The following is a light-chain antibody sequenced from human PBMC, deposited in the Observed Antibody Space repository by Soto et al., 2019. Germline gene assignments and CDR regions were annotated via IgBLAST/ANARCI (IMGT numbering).Light chain of an antibody. Sequence: QSALTQPPSASGSPGQSVTISCTGTSSDVGGYNYVSWYQQHPGKAPKLMISEGSKRPSGVPDRFSGSKSGNTASLTDSGLQAEDEADYYCSSFAGNNNLVFGGGTKLTVL. V-gene: IGLV2-8*01. CDR3: SSFAGNNNLV. CDR2: EGS. CDR1: SSDVGGYNY. J-gene: IGLJ2*01.